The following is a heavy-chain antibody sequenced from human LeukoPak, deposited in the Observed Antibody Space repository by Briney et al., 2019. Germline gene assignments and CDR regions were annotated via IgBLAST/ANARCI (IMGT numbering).Heavy chain of an antibody. CDR3: ASGGRALGAFDI. V-gene: IGHV5-10-1*01. D-gene: IGHD2-15*01. J-gene: IGHJ3*02. Sequence: PGESLKISCKGSGYSFTSYWISWVHQMPGKGLEWMGRIDPSDSYTNYSPSFQGHVTISADKSISTAYLQWSSLKASDTAMYYCASGGRALGAFDIWGQGTMVTVSS. CDR2: IDPSDSYT. CDR1: GYSFTSYW.